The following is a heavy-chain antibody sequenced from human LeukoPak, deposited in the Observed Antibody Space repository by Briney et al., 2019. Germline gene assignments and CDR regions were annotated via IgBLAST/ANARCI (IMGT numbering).Heavy chain of an antibody. V-gene: IGHV1-2*02. CDR2: INPNSGGT. CDR1: GYTFSGYY. J-gene: IGHJ4*02. CDR3: ARAKSSTLDY. Sequence: GASVKVSCKASGYTFSGYYMHWVRQAPGQGLEWMGRINPNSGGTNYAQKFQGRVTMTRDTSISTAYMELSSLRSDGRAVYYCARAKSSTLDYWGQGTLVTVSS.